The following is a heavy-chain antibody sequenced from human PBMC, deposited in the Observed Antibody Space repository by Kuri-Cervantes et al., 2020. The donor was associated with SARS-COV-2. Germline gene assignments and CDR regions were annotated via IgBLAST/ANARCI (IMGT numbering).Heavy chain of an antibody. CDR2: ISGSGGST. CDR3: ARAASEETMSSGWYDY. J-gene: IGHJ4*02. CDR1: GGSISSSSYY. D-gene: IGHD6-19*01. Sequence: LSLTCTVSGGSISSSSYYWGWIRQPPGKGLEWVSAISGSGGSTYYADSVKGRFTISRDNAKNSLYLQMNSLRAEDTAVYYCARAASEETMSSGWYDYWGQGTLVTVSS. V-gene: IGHV3-11*01.